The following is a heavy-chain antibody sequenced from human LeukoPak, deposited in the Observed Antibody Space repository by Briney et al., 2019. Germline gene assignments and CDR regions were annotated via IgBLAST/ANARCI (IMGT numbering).Heavy chain of an antibody. CDR1: GFTFSSYW. CDR2: IESNGLT. J-gene: IGHJ4*02. CDR3: AKDPRSGSYWAY. Sequence: GGSLRLSCEASGFTFSSYWMHWVRQIPGKGLMWVSRIESNGLTLYADSVRDRFTISRDNGKNTIYLQMNSLRAEDTAVYYCAKDPRSGSYWAYWGQGTLVTVSS. V-gene: IGHV3-74*01. D-gene: IGHD1-26*01.